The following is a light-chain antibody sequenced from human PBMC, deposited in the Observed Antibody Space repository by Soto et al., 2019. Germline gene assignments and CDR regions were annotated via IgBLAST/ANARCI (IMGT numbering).Light chain of an antibody. CDR3: QQYGTSPLT. Sequence: EIVLTQSPGTLSLSPGEGATLSCRASQSVSSSYLAWYQQKPGQAPRLLIDGASSRDIGNPDRFSGSGSGTDFTLTISRLEPEDFAVYYCQQYGTSPLTFGGGTKVEIK. V-gene: IGKV3-20*01. CDR1: QSVSSSY. J-gene: IGKJ4*01. CDR2: GAS.